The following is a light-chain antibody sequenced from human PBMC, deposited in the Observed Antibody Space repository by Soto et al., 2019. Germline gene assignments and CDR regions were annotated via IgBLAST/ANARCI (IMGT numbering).Light chain of an antibody. CDR1: KGIGSQ. CDR3: QQANAFPLT. CDR2: AAS. V-gene: IGKV1-12*01. J-gene: IGKJ1*01. Sequence: DIQMTQSPSSVSASVGDRVSITCRASKGIGSQLAWYQQKPGKAPKLLIHAASTLQRGVPSRFSGSGSGTDFTLTISSLQSEDFATYYCQQANAFPLTFGQGTKVEIE.